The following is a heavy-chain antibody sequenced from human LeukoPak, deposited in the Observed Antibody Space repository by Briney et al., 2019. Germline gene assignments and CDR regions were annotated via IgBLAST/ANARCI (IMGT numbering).Heavy chain of an antibody. Sequence: GGSLRLSCAASGFIFSRYAMSWVRQAPGKGLEWVSVITDSGGTTYYADSVKGRFTISRDNSKNTLHLEMNSLRAEDTAVYYCAKVYSSGWDLAFDIWGQGTMVTVSS. CDR3: AKVYSSGWDLAFDI. J-gene: IGHJ3*02. D-gene: IGHD6-19*01. V-gene: IGHV3-23*01. CDR1: GFIFSRYA. CDR2: ITDSGGTT.